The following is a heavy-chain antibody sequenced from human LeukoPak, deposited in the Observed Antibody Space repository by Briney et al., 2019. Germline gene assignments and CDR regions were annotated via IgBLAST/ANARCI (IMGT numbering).Heavy chain of an antibody. CDR2: IYPGDSDT. J-gene: IGHJ6*03. CDR1: GYTFNNYG. V-gene: IGHV5-51*01. D-gene: IGHD5-12*01. CDR3: ARRNRGYSGYGPQHYYYYYMDV. Sequence: GESLKISCKGSGYTFNNYGIGWVRQMPGKGLEWMGIIYPGDSDTIYNPSFQGQVTISADESISTAYLQWSSLKASDTAMYFCARRNRGYSGYGPQHYYYYYMDVWGKGTTVTVSS.